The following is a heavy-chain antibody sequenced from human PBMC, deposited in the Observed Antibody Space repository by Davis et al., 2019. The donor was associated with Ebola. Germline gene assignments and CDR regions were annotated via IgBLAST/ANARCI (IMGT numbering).Heavy chain of an antibody. V-gene: IGHV1-46*01. CDR2: NNPSGGST. CDR3: AAVPLYSSSWYGYYGMDV. CDR1: GYTFTRYY. D-gene: IGHD6-13*01. Sequence: SVPVSRQASGYTFTRYYMHWLRQAPGQGLEWMGINNPSGGSTSYAQKFQGRVTMTRDTSTSTVYMELSSLRSEDTAVYYCAAVPLYSSSWYGYYGMDVWGQGTTVTVSS. J-gene: IGHJ6*02.